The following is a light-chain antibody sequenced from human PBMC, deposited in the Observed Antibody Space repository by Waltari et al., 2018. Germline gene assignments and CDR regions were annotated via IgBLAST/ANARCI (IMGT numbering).Light chain of an antibody. Sequence: DIVMTQSPDSLAVSLGERATINCKSSQNVLYSSNNKNYLAWYQQKPGQPPKLLIYWASTRESGVPDRFSGSGSGTDFTLTISSLQAEDVAVYYCQQYYSTPHTFGPGTKVDIK. CDR3: QQYYSTPHT. V-gene: IGKV4-1*01. CDR2: WAS. CDR1: QNVLYSSNNKNY. J-gene: IGKJ3*01.